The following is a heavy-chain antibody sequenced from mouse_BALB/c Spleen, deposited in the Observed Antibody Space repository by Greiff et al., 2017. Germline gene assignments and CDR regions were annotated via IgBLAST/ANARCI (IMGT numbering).Heavy chain of an antibody. CDR2: INPSTGYT. J-gene: IGHJ2*01. CDR3: ARSGDSLLRLLVDY. Sequence: QVQLQQSGAELAKPGASVKMSCKASGYTFTSYWMHWVNQRPGQGLEWIGYINPSTGYTEYNQKFKDKATLTADKSSSTAYMQLSSLTSEDSAVYYCARSGDSLLRLLVDYWGQGTTLTVSS. V-gene: IGHV1-7*01. CDR1: GYTFTSYW. D-gene: IGHD1-2*01.